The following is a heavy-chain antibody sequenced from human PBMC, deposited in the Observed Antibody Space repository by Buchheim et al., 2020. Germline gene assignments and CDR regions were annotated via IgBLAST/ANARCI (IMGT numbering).Heavy chain of an antibody. Sequence: QVQLQEWGAGLLKPSETLSLTCAVYGGSFSGYYWSWIRQPPGQGLEWIGEINHSGSTNYNPSLKSRVTISVDTSKNKFSLKLSSVTAADTAVYYCARVGTGYSRARGMDVWGQGTT. V-gene: IGHV4-34*01. D-gene: IGHD6-13*01. CDR2: INHSGST. CDR1: GGSFSGYY. J-gene: IGHJ6*02. CDR3: ARVGTGYSRARGMDV.